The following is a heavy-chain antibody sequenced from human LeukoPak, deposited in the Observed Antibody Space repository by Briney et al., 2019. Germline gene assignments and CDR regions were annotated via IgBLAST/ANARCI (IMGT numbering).Heavy chain of an antibody. D-gene: IGHD3-10*01. J-gene: IGHJ4*02. Sequence: ASVKVSCKASGYTFTSYVISWVRQAPGQGLEWMGWISAYNGNTNYAQKLQGRVTMTTDTSTSTAYMELRSLRSDDTAVYYCARDLVLLWFGELPRFDYWGQGTLVTVSS. CDR3: ARDLVLLWFGELPRFDY. CDR2: ISAYNGNT. V-gene: IGHV1-18*01. CDR1: GYTFTSYV.